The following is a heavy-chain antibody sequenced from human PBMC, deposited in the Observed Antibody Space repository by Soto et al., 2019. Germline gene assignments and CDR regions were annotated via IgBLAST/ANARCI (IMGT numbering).Heavy chain of an antibody. CDR2: VSPYNDYT. V-gene: IGHV1-18*01. CDR3: ARGGYYDNNWGKLIHYGLDV. D-gene: IGHD3-16*01. J-gene: IGHJ6*02. CDR1: GYTFIRYG. Sequence: QVHLVQSADEVKKPGASVKVSCKASGYTFIRYGIAWVRQAPGQGLVWMGWVSPYNDYTIYAQTVQGRVTMTAYTGTRTVYMELRSRKSDDTAVYYCARGGYYDNNWGKLIHYGLDVWGQGTSVTVSS.